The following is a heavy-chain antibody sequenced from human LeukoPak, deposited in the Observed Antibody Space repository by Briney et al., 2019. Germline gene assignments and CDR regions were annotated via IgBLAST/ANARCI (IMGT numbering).Heavy chain of an antibody. CDR3: ASRHQWDDAFDI. CDR2: ISYDGSNK. V-gene: IGHV3-30-3*01. CDR1: GFTFSSYA. D-gene: IGHD1-26*01. Sequence: GGSLRLSCAASGFTFSSYAMHWVRQAPGKGLEWVAVISYDGSNKYYADSVKGRFTISRDNAKNSLYLQMNSLRAEDTAVYYCASRHQWDDAFDIWGQGTMVTVSS. J-gene: IGHJ3*02.